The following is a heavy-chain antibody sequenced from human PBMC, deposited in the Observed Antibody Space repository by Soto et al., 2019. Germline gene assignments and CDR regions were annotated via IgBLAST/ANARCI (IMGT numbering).Heavy chain of an antibody. CDR2: IYYSGST. CDR1: GGSISSYY. V-gene: IGHV4-59*01. CDR3: VRWTMKSFDY. Sequence: QVQLQESGPGLVKPSETLSLTCTVSGGSISSYYWSWIRQPPGKGLEWIGYIYYSGSTNYNPSLKSRFTKSVHPSKNQCSLKLSSVTAAHPAVYYCVRWTMKSFDYWGQGTLVTVSS. J-gene: IGHJ4*02. D-gene: IGHD4-17*01.